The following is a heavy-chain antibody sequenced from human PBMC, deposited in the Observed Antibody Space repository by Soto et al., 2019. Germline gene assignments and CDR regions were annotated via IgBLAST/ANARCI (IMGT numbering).Heavy chain of an antibody. CDR1: GFTFSDHY. CDR3: ARASRWFGELPLDY. D-gene: IGHD3-10*01. V-gene: IGHV3-72*01. Sequence: GGSLRLSCAASGFTFSDHYMDWVRQAPGKGLEWVGRTRNKANSYTTEYAASVKGRFTISRDDSKNSLYLQMNSLKTEDSVVYYCARASRWFGELPLDYWGQGTLVTVSS. CDR2: TRNKANSYTT. J-gene: IGHJ4*02.